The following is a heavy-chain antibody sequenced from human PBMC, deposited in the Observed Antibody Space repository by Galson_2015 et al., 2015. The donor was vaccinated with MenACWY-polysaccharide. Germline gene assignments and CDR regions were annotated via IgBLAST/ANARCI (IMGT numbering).Heavy chain of an antibody. CDR2: MNPKSGNT. J-gene: IGHJ4*02. D-gene: IGHD3-10*01. V-gene: IGHV1-8*01. Sequence: SVKVSCKASGYTFTSYDINWVRQATGQGLEWMGWMNPKSGNTGYAQKFQGRVTMTRNTSISTAYMELSSLRSEDTAVYYCARWLGFGEYFFDYGGQGPLFPVSS. CDR1: GYTFTSYD. CDR3: ARWLGFGEYFFDY.